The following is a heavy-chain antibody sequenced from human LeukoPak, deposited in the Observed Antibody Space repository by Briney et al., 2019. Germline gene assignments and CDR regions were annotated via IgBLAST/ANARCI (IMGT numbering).Heavy chain of an antibody. V-gene: IGHV3-30*18. CDR2: ISYDGSNK. Sequence: GGSLRLSCAASGFTFSSYGMHWVRQAPGKGLEWVAVISYDGSNKYYADSVKGRFTISRDNSKNTLYLQMNSLRAEDTAVYYCAKDAPLRYNSPGGWFDPWGQGTLVTVSS. CDR3: AKDAPLRYNSPGGWFDP. J-gene: IGHJ5*02. CDR1: GFTFSSYG. D-gene: IGHD1-1*01.